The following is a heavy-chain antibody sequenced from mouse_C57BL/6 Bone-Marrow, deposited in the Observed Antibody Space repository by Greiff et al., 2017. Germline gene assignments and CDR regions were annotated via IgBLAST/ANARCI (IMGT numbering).Heavy chain of an antibody. CDR2: IDPENGDT. Sequence: VQLKESGAELVRPGASVKLSCTASGFNINDDYMHWVKQRPEQGLEWIGWIDPENGDTEYASQFQGKATLTADTSSNTAYLQLSILTSEDPAVYYCTALVTTVVATDFYAMDYWGQGTSVTVSS. CDR3: TALVTTVVATDFYAMDY. J-gene: IGHJ4*01. D-gene: IGHD1-1*01. CDR1: GFNINDDY. V-gene: IGHV14-4*01.